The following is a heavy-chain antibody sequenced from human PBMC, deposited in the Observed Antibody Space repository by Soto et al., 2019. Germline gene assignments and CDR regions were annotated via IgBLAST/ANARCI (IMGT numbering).Heavy chain of an antibody. D-gene: IGHD6-13*01. CDR1: GYTLTDLS. CDR3: ATWLVAAAGTADY. J-gene: IGHJ4*02. V-gene: IGHV1-24*01. Sequence: VSVTLSCQVSGYTLTDLSMHSVRQATGKGLEWMGGFDPEDGETIYAQKFQGRVTMTEDTSTDTAYMELSSLRSEDTAVYYCATWLVAAAGTADYWGQGTQVTVSS. CDR2: FDPEDGET.